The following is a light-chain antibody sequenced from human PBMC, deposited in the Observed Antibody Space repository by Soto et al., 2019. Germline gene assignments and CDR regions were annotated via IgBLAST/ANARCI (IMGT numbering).Light chain of an antibody. CDR2: GAS. V-gene: IGKV3-15*01. Sequence: EIVLTHSPATLSVSPGERATLSSSASQSVSSNLAWYQQKPGQAPRLLVYGASTRPTGIPTRFSGSGSGTEFTLTISSLQSEDFAVYYCQQYNNWPLWTFGQGTKVDIK. CDR1: QSVSSN. CDR3: QQYNNWPLWT. J-gene: IGKJ1*01.